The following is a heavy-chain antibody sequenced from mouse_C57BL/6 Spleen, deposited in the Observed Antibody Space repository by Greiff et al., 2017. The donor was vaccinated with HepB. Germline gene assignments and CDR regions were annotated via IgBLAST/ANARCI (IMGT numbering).Heavy chain of an antibody. CDR2: ISSGSSTI. CDR1: GFTFSDYG. J-gene: IGHJ1*03. Sequence: EVKLMESGGGLVKPGGSLKLSCAASGFTFSDYGMHWVRQAPEKGLEWVAYISSGSSTIYYADTVKGRFTISRDNAKNTLFLQMTSLRSEDTAMYYCARGAVVAYLYWYFDVWGTGTTVTVSS. D-gene: IGHD1-1*01. V-gene: IGHV5-17*01. CDR3: ARGAVVAYLYWYFDV.